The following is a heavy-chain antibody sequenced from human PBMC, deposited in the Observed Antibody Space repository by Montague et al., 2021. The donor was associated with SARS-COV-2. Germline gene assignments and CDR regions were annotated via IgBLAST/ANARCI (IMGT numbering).Heavy chain of an antibody. D-gene: IGHD3-10*01. CDR2: IHHGGST. Sequence: SETLSLTSAVHGGSFSTYSWNWIRQPPGKGLEWIGEIHHGGSTNYNPSLKSRVTISADTSKNQFSLKLTSVAAADTAIYYCARLGDGVVPSPILGVGSYYSYYYMDVWGKGTTVTVSS. CDR1: GGSFSTYS. V-gene: IGHV4-34*01. J-gene: IGHJ6*03. CDR3: ARLGDGVVPSPILGVGSYYSYYYMDV.